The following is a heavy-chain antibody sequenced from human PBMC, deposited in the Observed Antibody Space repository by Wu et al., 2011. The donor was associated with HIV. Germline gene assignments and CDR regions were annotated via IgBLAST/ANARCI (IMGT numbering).Heavy chain of an antibody. J-gene: IGHJ5*02. CDR2: ISAYNGDT. Sequence: QVQLVQSGAEVKKSGASVKVSCKASGYTFSNYGISWVRQAPGQGLEWMGWISAYNGDTNYAQKLQGRLTMTTDTSTSTAYMELRSLRSDDTAMYYCARCLIVRSALFDPWGQGTLVTVSS. V-gene: IGHV1-18*01. D-gene: IGHD2-21*01. CDR3: ARCLIVRSALFDP. CDR1: GYTFSNYG.